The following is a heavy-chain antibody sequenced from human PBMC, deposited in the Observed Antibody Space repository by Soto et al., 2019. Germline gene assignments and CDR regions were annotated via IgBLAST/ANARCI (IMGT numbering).Heavy chain of an antibody. V-gene: IGHV4-59*01. CDR1: GGSISSYY. Sequence: SETLSLTCTVSGGSISSYYWSWIRQPPGKGLEWIGYIYYSGSTNYNPSLKSRVTISVDTSKNQFSLKLSSVTAAVTAVYYCARDNGYSSGWWDAFDIWGQGTMVTVSS. CDR2: IYYSGST. CDR3: ARDNGYSSGWWDAFDI. D-gene: IGHD6-19*01. J-gene: IGHJ3*02.